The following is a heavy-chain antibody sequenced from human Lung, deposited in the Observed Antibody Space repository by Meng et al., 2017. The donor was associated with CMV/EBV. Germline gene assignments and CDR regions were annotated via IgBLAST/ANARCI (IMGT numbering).Heavy chain of an antibody. CDR1: GYTFTGYY. J-gene: IGHJ4*02. D-gene: IGHD1-7*01. CDR2: INPNSGGT. Sequence: SXXVSCKASGYTFTGYYMHWVRQAPGQGLEWMGWINPNSGGTNYAQKFQGRVTMTRDTSISTAYMELSRLRSDDTAVYYCARDLDWNYEYWGQGTLVTVAS. CDR3: ARDLDWNYEY. V-gene: IGHV1-2*02.